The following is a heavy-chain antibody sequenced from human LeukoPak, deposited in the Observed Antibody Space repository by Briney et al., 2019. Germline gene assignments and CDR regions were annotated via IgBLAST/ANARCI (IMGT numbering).Heavy chain of an antibody. V-gene: IGHV4-59*08. J-gene: IGHJ3*02. D-gene: IGHD1-14*01. CDR2: IYNSGST. CDR1: GVSINNYY. Sequence: PSETLSLTCTVSGVSINNYYWSWIRQPPGKGLEWITYIYNSGSTNYNLSLKSRVTISVDTSKNQFSLKLSSVTAADTAVYYCARHHSISAEPAFDIWGQGTMVTVSS. CDR3: ARHHSISAEPAFDI.